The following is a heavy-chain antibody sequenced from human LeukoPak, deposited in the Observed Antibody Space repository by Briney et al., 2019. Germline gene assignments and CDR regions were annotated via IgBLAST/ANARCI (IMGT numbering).Heavy chain of an antibody. J-gene: IGHJ4*02. D-gene: IGHD1-26*01. CDR1: GGSISSSSYY. CDR3: AAGIVGATDY. V-gene: IGHV4-39*07. Sequence: SETLSLTCTVSGGSISSSSYYWGWLRQPPGKGLVWIGRIYFSGSTYYNPSLKSRVTISVERSKNQCCLKLSSVTAADTAVYYCAAGIVGATDYWGQGTLVTVSS. CDR2: IYFSGST.